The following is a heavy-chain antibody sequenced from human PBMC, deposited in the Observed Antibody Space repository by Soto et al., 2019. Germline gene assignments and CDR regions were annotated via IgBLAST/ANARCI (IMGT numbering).Heavy chain of an antibody. CDR3: AKVPRKYSSSWYYFDY. J-gene: IGHJ4*02. CDR2: ISYDGSNK. D-gene: IGHD6-13*01. Sequence: GGSLRLSCAASGFTFSSYGMHWARQAPGKGLEWVAVISYDGSNKYYADSVKGRFTISRDNSKNTLYLQMNSLRAEDTAVYYCAKVPRKYSSSWYYFDYWGQGTLVTVSS. CDR1: GFTFSSYG. V-gene: IGHV3-30*18.